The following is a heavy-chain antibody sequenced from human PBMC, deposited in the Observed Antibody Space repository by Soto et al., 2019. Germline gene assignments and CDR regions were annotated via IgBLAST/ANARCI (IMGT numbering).Heavy chain of an antibody. CDR3: ARDNRITIFGVVTPPGY. J-gene: IGHJ4*02. D-gene: IGHD3-3*01. V-gene: IGHV3-30-3*01. Sequence: HPGGSLRLSCAASGFTFSSYAMHWVRQAPGKGLEWVAVISYDGSNKYYADSVKGRFTISRDNSKNTLYLQMNSLRAEDTAVYYCARDNRITIFGVVTPPGYWGQGTLVTVS. CDR2: ISYDGSNK. CDR1: GFTFSSYA.